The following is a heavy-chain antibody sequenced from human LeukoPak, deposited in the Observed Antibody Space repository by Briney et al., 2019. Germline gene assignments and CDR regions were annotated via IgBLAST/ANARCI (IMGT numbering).Heavy chain of an antibody. V-gene: IGHV3-30-3*01. Sequence: GGSLRLSCAASGFTFNRYIMHWVRQAPGKGLEWVAVLSYDGSNKYYADSVKGRFTISRDNSNDTLYLQMNSLRGDDTAVYYCARQSGGAALYFDYWGQGTLVTVSS. CDR2: LSYDGSNK. J-gene: IGHJ4*02. D-gene: IGHD3-10*01. CDR1: GFTFNRYI. CDR3: ARQSGGAALYFDY.